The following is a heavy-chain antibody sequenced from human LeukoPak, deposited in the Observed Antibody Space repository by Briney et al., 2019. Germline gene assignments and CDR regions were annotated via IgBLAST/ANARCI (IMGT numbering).Heavy chain of an antibody. CDR3: AREQLLRGYSGYDPSEGSDAFDI. CDR2: IYHSGST. D-gene: IGHD5-12*01. CDR1: GYSISSGYY. J-gene: IGHJ3*02. V-gene: IGHV4-38-2*02. Sequence: PSETLSLTCTVSGYSISSGYYWGWIRQPPGKGLEWIGSIYHSGSTYYNPSLKSRVTISVDTSKNQFSLKLSSVTAADTAVYYCAREQLLRGYSGYDPSEGSDAFDIWGQGTLVTVSS.